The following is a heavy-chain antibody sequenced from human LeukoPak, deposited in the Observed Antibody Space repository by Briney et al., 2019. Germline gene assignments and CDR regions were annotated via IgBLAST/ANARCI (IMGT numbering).Heavy chain of an antibody. D-gene: IGHD1-1*01. V-gene: IGHV3-33*01. J-gene: IGHJ4*02. CDR1: GFTFSSYG. CDR3: AREGLLSFMNWNDRPSLPDY. CDR2: IWYDGSNK. Sequence: PGGSLRLSCAASGFTFSSYGMHWVRQAPGKGLEWVAVIWYDGSNKYYADSVKGRFTISRDNSKNTLYLQMNSLRAEDTAVYYCAREGLLSFMNWNDRPSLPDYWGQGTLVTVSS.